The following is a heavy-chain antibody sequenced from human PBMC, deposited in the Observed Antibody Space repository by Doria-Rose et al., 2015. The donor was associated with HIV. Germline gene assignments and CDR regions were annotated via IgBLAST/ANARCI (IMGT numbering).Heavy chain of an antibody. CDR1: GGSISSYY. CDR2: IYSRGSF. Sequence: QVPLQESSPGLVKPAETLSLTCTVSGGSISSYYWNWIRQPPGKGLAWIGDIYSRGSFHYISSLKSRVTISIDPPKNQVPLKLTGGTAADTAVYYCARFRPSRGIYYSLDVWGKGTTVTVSS. V-gene: IGHV4-4*09. D-gene: IGHD3-10*01. CDR3: ARFRPSRGIYYSLDV. J-gene: IGHJ6*03.